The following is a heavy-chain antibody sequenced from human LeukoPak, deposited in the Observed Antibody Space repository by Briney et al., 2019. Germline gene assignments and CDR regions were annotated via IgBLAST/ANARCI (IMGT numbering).Heavy chain of an antibody. CDR1: GFTVSSNY. J-gene: IGHJ4*02. D-gene: IGHD5-18*01. Sequence: GGSLRLSCAASGFTVSSNYMSWVRQAPGKGLEWVSVIYSGGSTYYADFVKGRFTISRDNSKNTLYLQMNSLRAEDTAVYYCARDESSYGSFDYWGQGTLVTVSS. CDR2: IYSGGST. V-gene: IGHV3-66*01. CDR3: ARDESSYGSFDY.